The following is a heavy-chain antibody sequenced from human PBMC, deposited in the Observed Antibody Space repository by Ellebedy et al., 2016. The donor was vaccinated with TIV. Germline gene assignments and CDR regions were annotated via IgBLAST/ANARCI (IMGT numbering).Heavy chain of an antibody. Sequence: GESLKISCAASGVTVCHHYLTWVRQTSGEGLVWVSVIYSGGSAHYADSVKGRFTVSRDSSKNTLYLQMKSLRAEDTAVYYCIFKGMSARHYWGQGTLVTVSS. D-gene: IGHD3-3*01. J-gene: IGHJ4*02. CDR2: IYSGGSA. CDR3: IFKGMSARHY. V-gene: IGHV3-66*01. CDR1: GVTVCHHY.